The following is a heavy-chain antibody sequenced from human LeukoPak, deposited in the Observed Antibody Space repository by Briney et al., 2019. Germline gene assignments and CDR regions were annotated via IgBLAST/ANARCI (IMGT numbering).Heavy chain of an antibody. Sequence: SETLSLTCIVSGGSISSYYWSWIRQPPGKGLEWIGYIYYSGSTNYNPSLKSRVTISVDTSKNQFSLKLSSVTAADTAVYYCARHEDSGYDLHFDYWGQGTLVTVSS. CDR1: GGSISSYY. D-gene: IGHD5-12*01. J-gene: IGHJ4*02. V-gene: IGHV4-59*08. CDR2: IYYSGST. CDR3: ARHEDSGYDLHFDY.